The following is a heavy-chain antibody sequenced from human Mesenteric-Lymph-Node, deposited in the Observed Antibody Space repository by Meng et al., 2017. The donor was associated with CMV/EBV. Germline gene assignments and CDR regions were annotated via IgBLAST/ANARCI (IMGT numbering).Heavy chain of an antibody. CDR1: YG. Sequence: YGISWVRQAPGQGLEWMGWISAYNGNTNYAQKLQGRVTMTTDTSTSTAYMELRSLRSDDTAVYYCARDSDTYYDISTGHLPGQSDYWGQGTLVTVSS. CDR3: ARDSDTYYDISTGHLPGQSDY. D-gene: IGHD3-9*01. V-gene: IGHV1-18*01. CDR2: ISAYNGNT. J-gene: IGHJ4*02.